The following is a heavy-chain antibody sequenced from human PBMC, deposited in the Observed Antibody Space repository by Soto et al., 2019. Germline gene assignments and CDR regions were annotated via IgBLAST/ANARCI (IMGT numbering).Heavy chain of an antibody. D-gene: IGHD3-16*02. V-gene: IGHV3-30*18. Sequence: QVQLVESGGGVVQPGRSLRLSCAASGFTFNSYGMHWVRQAPGKGLEWVAVISYDGSDKYYADSVKGRFTISRDNSKNTLYLQMNSLRAEDTAVYYCSKDLDGLQGLVDSSFCFDYRGQGTLVTVSS. J-gene: IGHJ4*02. CDR2: ISYDGSDK. CDR1: GFTFNSYG. CDR3: SKDLDGLQGLVDSSFCFDY.